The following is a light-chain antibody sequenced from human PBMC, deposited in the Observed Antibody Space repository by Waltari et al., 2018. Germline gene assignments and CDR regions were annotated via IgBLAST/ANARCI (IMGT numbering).Light chain of an antibody. CDR3: QVWESSSDHPGV. Sequence: SYVLTQPPSVSVAPGQTARLTCGGNNIGTKSVPWYTQRPGQAPVLVIYDDSDGPSGRPGGFSGSNAGNTATLAISRVEAGDEADYYCQVWESSSDHPGVFGGGTKLTVL. CDR2: DDS. V-gene: IGLV3-21*02. CDR1: NIGTKS. J-gene: IGLJ2*01.